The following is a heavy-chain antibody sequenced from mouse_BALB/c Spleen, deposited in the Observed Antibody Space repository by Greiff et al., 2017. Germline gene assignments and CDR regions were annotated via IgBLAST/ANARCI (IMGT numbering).Heavy chain of an antibody. J-gene: IGHJ4*01. V-gene: IGHV3-8*02. D-gene: IGHD2-14*01. CDR3: ARSGYGDYAMDY. Sequence: EVHLVESGPSLVKPSQTLSLTCSVTGDSITSGYWNWIRKFPGNKLEYMGYISYSGSTYYNPSLKSRISITRDTSKNQYYLQLNSVTTEDTATYYCARSGYGDYAMDYWGQGTSVTVSS. CDR1: GDSITSGY. CDR2: ISYSGST.